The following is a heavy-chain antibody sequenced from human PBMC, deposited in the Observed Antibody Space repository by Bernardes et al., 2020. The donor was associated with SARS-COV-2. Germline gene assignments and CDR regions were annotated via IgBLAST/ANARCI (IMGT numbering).Heavy chain of an antibody. V-gene: IGHV1-18*01. J-gene: IGHJ6*02. CDR3: AREETSVAYYYGMDV. CDR2: ISAYNGNT. Sequence: VKVSCKASGYTFTSYGISWVRQAPGQGLEWMGWISAYNGNTNYAQKLQGRVTMTTDTSTSTAYMELRSLRSDDTAVYYCAREETSVAYYYGMDVWGQGTTVTVSS. CDR1: GYTFTSYG. D-gene: IGHD2-21*01.